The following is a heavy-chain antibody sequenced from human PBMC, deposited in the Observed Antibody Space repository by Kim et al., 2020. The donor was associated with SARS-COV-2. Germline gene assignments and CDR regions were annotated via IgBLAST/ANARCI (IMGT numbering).Heavy chain of an antibody. V-gene: IGHV5-10-1*01. D-gene: IGHD3-22*01. J-gene: IGHJ6*02. Sequence: SPSFQGHVTISADKSISTAYLQWSSLKASDTAMYYCARHPLTTEVDGMDVWGQGTTVTVSS. CDR3: ARHPLTTEVDGMDV.